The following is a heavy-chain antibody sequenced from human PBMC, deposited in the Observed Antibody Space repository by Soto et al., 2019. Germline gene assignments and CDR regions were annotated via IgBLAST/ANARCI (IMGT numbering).Heavy chain of an antibody. J-gene: IGHJ6*02. CDR1: GFTFSNYT. Sequence: EVQLVESGGGLVKPGGSLRLSCAASGFTFSNYTMEWIHQAPGKGLDWLSSISRSSTNIFYADSVKGRFTVSRDNANNVLYLQINSLSAEDTAIYYCARDLKVAASNSYFYYGMDVWGQGTTVTVSS. V-gene: IGHV3-21*01. CDR2: ISRSSTNI. CDR3: ARDLKVAASNSYFYYGMDV. D-gene: IGHD6-19*01.